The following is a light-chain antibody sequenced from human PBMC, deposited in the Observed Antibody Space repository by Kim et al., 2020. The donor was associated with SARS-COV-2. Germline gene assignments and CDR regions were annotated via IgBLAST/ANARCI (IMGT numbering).Light chain of an antibody. J-gene: IGKJ4*01. V-gene: IGKV1-5*01. CDR2: DAS. Sequence: ASVGDRVTVTCRASQSITTCLAWYRQRPGKAPELLIYDASSLQSGGPSRFTGSGSGTEFTLTISSLQPDDFATYYCQQHKTYPLTFGGGTKVDSK. CDR3: QQHKTYPLT. CDR1: QSITTC.